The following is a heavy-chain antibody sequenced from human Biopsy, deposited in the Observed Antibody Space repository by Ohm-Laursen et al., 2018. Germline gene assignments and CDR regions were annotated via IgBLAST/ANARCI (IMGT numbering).Heavy chain of an antibody. CDR2: ITQSGST. D-gene: IGHD6-13*01. V-gene: IGHV4-34*01. J-gene: IGHJ6*02. CDR3: ARVPLPGIGAAYQGRFLYGMDV. Sequence: SETLSLTWAVYGGSFNGYFWSWIRQPPGKGLEWIGDITQSGSTNYSPSLKSRVTISVDTAKKQFSLSLRSLTAADTAVYYCARVPLPGIGAAYQGRFLYGMDVWGQGTTVSVSS. CDR1: GGSFNGYF.